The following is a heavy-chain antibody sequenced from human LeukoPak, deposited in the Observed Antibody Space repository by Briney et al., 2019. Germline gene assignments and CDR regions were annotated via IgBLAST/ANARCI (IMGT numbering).Heavy chain of an antibody. V-gene: IGHV3-30*03. CDR2: ISYDGTNK. CDR3: ARGGQLAETPMDY. CDR1: GFTFSYHG. D-gene: IGHD5-18*01. Sequence: GGSLRLSCAASGFTFSYHGMHWVRQAAGTGLAWVGVISYDGTNKYYADSVKGRFAFPRHNSKRTLYLQMDSLRPDGTAEYYRARGGQLAETPMDYWGQGTLVSVSS. J-gene: IGHJ4*02.